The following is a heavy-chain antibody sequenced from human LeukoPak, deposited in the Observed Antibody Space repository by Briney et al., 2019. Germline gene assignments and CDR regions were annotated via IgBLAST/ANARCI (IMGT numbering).Heavy chain of an antibody. D-gene: IGHD4-23*01. CDR3: AKDLLFKVVMGYFDY. Sequence: GGSLRLSCAASGFTFSSYSMNWVRQAPGKGLEWVSSISGSGSYIYYADSVKGRFTISRDNSKNTLYLQMNSLRAEDTAVYYCAKDLLFKVVMGYFDYWGQGTLVTVSS. V-gene: IGHV3-21*04. CDR1: GFTFSSYS. J-gene: IGHJ4*02. CDR2: ISGSGSYI.